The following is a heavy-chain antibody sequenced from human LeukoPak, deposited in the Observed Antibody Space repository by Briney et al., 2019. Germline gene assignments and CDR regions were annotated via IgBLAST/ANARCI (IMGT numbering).Heavy chain of an antibody. CDR2: IYYSGST. V-gene: IGHV4-31*03. Sequence: SETLSLTCTVSGGSIISGGYYWNWIRQHPGKCLEWSGYIYYSGSTSYNPSLKSRVTMSVGASKHQLSLKLSSVTAADTAVYYCARDLYYYDTSAYQIDAFDIWGQGTVVTVSS. D-gene: IGHD3-22*01. CDR1: GGSIISGGYY. J-gene: IGHJ3*02. CDR3: ARDLYYYDTSAYQIDAFDI.